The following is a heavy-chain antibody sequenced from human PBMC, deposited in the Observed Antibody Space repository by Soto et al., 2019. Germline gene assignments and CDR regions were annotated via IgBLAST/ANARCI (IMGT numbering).Heavy chain of an antibody. CDR3: AKEGSSSSWYFQPQFTYGMDV. CDR2: ISGSGGST. V-gene: IGHV3-23*01. Sequence: GGSLRLSCAASGFTFSSYAMSWVRQAPGKGLEWVSAISGSGGSTYYADSVKGRFTISRDNSKNTLYLQMNSLRAEDTAVYYCAKEGSSSSWYFQPQFTYGMDVWGQGTTVTVSS. CDR1: GFTFSSYA. D-gene: IGHD6-13*01. J-gene: IGHJ6*02.